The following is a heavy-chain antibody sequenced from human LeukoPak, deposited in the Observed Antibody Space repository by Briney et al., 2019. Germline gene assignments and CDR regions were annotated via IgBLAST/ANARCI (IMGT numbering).Heavy chain of an antibody. V-gene: IGHV3-30*18. CDR1: GFTFSSYG. CDR2: ISYDGSNK. Sequence: GRSLRLSCAASGFTFSSYGMHWVRQAPGKGLEWVAVISYDGSNKYYADSVKGRFTISRDNSKNTLYLQINSLRAEDTAVYYCAKDRWFGELGLGAFDIWGQGTMVTVSS. D-gene: IGHD3-10*01. CDR3: AKDRWFGELGLGAFDI. J-gene: IGHJ3*02.